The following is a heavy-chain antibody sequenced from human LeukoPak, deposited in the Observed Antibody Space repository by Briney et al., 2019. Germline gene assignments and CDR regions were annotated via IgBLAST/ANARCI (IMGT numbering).Heavy chain of an antibody. V-gene: IGHV3-23*01. J-gene: IGHJ4*02. CDR1: GFTLSSYA. CDR2: ISDSGNT. Sequence: GGSLRLSCAASGFTLSSYAMSWVRQAPGKGLEWVSAISDSGNTYHADSVKGRFTISRDSSKNTLYLQMNSLRAEDTAVYYCAKGAVPATLEYYFDYWGQGTLVTVSS. D-gene: IGHD6-6*01. CDR3: AKGAVPATLEYYFDY.